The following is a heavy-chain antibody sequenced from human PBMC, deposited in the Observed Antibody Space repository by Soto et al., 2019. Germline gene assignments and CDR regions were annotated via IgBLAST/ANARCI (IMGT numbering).Heavy chain of an antibody. V-gene: IGHV4-30-4*01. D-gene: IGHD3-22*01. CDR3: AREGYYDRQSLDY. CDR1: GGSISSGDYY. CDR2: IYYSGST. Sequence: SETLSLTCTVSGGSISSGDYYWSWIRQPPGKGLEWIGYIYYSGSTYYNPSLKSRVTISVDTSKNQFSLKLSSVTAADTAVYYCAREGYYDRQSLDYWGQGTLVTVSS. J-gene: IGHJ4*02.